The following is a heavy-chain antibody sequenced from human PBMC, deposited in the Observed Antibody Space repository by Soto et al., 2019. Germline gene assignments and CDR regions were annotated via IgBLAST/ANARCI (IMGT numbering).Heavy chain of an antibody. Sequence: GGSLRRSCAASGFTFSYYEMNWVRQAPGKGLEWVSYISNTGFTIYYADSVRGRFAISRDNAKNSLYLQMNSLGAGDTAVYYCARAHGDFDYWGQGTLVTVSS. CDR3: ARAHGDFDY. D-gene: IGHD4-17*01. CDR2: ISNTGFTI. V-gene: IGHV3-48*03. J-gene: IGHJ4*02. CDR1: GFTFSYYE.